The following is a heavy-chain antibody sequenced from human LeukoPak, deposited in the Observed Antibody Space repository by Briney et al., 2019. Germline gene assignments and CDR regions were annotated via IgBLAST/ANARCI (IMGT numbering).Heavy chain of an antibody. CDR2: INPNSGGT. CDR3: ARVRTYYYGSGSYGFDY. Sequence: GASVKVSCKASGYTFTGYYMHWVRQAPGQGLEWMGWINPNSGGTNYAQKFQGRVTMTRDTSISTAYMELSRLRSDDTAVYYCARVRTYYYGSGSYGFDYWGQGTLVTVSS. J-gene: IGHJ4*02. CDR1: GYTFTGYY. D-gene: IGHD3-10*01. V-gene: IGHV1-2*02.